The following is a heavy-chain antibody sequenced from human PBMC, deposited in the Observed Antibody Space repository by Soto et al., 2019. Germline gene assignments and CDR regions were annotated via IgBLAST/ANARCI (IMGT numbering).Heavy chain of an antibody. J-gene: IGHJ3*02. CDR1: GFPFTKAW. D-gene: IGHD3-22*01. CDR3: TTDGFTGIVGI. CDR2: IRSKTSSETR. Sequence: GGSLRLSCAASGFPFTKAWMTWVRQAPGKGLEWVGRIRSKTSSETREYAAPVKGRFTISRDDSKDMLYLEMNSLKIEDTGVYYCTTDGFTGIVGIWGQGTMVTVSS. V-gene: IGHV3-15*01.